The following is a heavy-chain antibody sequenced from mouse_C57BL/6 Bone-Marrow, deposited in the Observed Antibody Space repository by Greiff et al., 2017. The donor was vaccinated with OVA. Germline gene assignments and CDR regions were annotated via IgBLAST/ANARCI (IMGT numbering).Heavy chain of an antibody. Sequence: EVKLMESGPGLVKPSQSLSLTCSVTGYSITSGYYWNWIRQFPGNKLEWMGYISYDGSNNYNPSLKNRISITRDTSKNQFFLKLNSVTTEDTATYDCARVTTVVADYYAMDYWGQGTSVTVSS. J-gene: IGHJ4*01. CDR1: GYSITSGYY. CDR3: ARVTTVVADYYAMDY. D-gene: IGHD1-1*01. V-gene: IGHV3-6*01. CDR2: ISYDGSN.